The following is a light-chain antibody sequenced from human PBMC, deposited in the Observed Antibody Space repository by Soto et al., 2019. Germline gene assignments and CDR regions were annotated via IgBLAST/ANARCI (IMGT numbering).Light chain of an antibody. CDR2: RAF. Sequence: EIVMTQSPATLSPSPGERATLSCRASLSVSSDLAWYRQKPGQAPRLLIYRAFTRATGIPARFSGSGFGTDFTLTISSLQSEDVAVYYCQQYNNWPLTFGGGTKVEIK. J-gene: IGKJ4*01. V-gene: IGKV3-15*01. CDR3: QQYNNWPLT. CDR1: LSVSSD.